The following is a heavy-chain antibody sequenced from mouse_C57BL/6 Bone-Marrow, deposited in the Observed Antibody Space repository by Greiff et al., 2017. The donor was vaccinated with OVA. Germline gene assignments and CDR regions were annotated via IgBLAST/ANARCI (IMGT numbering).Heavy chain of an antibody. J-gene: IGHJ3*01. CDR2: ISYSGST. D-gene: IGHD1-1*01. V-gene: IGHV3-1*01. CDR3: ARGLRGAWFAY. Sequence: DVKLQESGPGMVKPSQSLSLTCTVTGYSITSGYDWHWIRHFPGNKLEWMGYISYSGSTNYNPSLKSRISITHDTSKNHFFLKLNSVTTEDTATYYCARGLRGAWFAYWGQGTLVTVSA. CDR1: GYSITSGYD.